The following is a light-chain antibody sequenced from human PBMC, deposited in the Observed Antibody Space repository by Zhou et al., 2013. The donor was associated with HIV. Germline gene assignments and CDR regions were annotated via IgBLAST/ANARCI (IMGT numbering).Light chain of an antibody. CDR1: EDISSS. V-gene: IGKV1-12*01. CDR3: QQYHTSWT. Sequence: DIQMTQSPSSVSASVGDTVTITCRASEDISSSLAWYQHAPGRGPKLLIYGASKLQGGVPSRFSGSGSGTDFTLTISGLQSDDFATYFCQQYHTSWTFGQGTTVEVK. J-gene: IGKJ1*01. CDR2: GAS.